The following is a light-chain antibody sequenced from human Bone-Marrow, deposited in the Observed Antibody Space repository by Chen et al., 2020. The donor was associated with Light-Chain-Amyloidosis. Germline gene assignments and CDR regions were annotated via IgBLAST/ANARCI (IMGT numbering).Light chain of an antibody. Sequence: QSVLTQPASVSGSPGQSITISCTGTSSEVGVDNHVSSYQQHPDKAHKLMIYEVTNRPSLLPDLFSGTKSDYTASLTISGLQTEDEADYFCSSYTITNTLVFGSGTRVTVL. V-gene: IGLV2-14*01. CDR2: EVT. CDR3: SSYTITNTLV. CDR1: SSEVGVDNH. J-gene: IGLJ1*01.